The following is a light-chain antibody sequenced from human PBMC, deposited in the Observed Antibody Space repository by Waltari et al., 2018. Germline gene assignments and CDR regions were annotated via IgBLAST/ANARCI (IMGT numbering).Light chain of an antibody. CDR1: HSLLHSDGKTY. V-gene: IGKV2D-29*01. Sequence: DVVRTETPLSRSVTPGQPASHSSTSSHSLLHSDGKTYFYWYLQKPGQPPQLLIYEVSNRFSGVPERFSGSGSETDFALKISRVEAEDVGIYYCMQSLQVPLTFGGGTKVEL. CDR2: EVS. J-gene: IGKJ4*01. CDR3: MQSLQVPLT.